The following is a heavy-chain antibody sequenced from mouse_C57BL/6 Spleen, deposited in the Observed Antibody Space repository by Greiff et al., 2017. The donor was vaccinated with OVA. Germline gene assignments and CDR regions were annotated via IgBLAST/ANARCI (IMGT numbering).Heavy chain of an antibody. CDR2: INPGSGGT. D-gene: IGHD4-1*01. V-gene: IGHV1-54*01. CDR1: GYAFTNYL. CDR3: ARSNWGGARDY. J-gene: IGHJ4*01. Sequence: VQLQQSGAELVRPGTSVKVSCKASGYAFTNYLIEWVKQRPGQGLEWIGVINPGSGGTNYNEKFKGKATLTADKSSSTAYMQLSSLTSEDSAVYFCARSNWGGARDYWGQGTSVTVSS.